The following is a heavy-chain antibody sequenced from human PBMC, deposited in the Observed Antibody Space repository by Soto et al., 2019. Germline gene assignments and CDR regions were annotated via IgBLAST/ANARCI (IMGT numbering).Heavy chain of an antibody. CDR2: IYYSGST. V-gene: IGHV4-31*03. CDR3: ARDSGYYGSGSPYNWFDP. Sequence: SETPSLTCTVSGGSISSGGYYWSWIRQHPGKGLEWIGYIYYSGSTYYNPSLKSRVTISVDTSKNQFSLKLSSVTAADTAVYYCARDSGYYGSGSPYNWFDPWGQGTLVTVSS. D-gene: IGHD3-10*01. J-gene: IGHJ5*02. CDR1: GGSISSGGYY.